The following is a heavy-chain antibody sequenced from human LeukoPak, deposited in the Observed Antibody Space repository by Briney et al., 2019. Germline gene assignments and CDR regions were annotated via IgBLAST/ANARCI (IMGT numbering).Heavy chain of an antibody. J-gene: IGHJ4*02. Sequence: GGSLRLSCAASGFTFSSYGMHWVRQAPGKGLEWVAFIQFDGNNKYYADSVRGRFTISRDNSKNTVFLQMNSLRAEDSAVYYCAKDYAVGSIDYWGQGTLVTVSS. CDR3: AKDYAVGSIDY. CDR2: IQFDGNNK. D-gene: IGHD3-16*01. CDR1: GFTFSSYG. V-gene: IGHV3-30*02.